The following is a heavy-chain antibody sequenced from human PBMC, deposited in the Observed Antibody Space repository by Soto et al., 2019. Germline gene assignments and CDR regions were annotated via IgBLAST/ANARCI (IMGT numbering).Heavy chain of an antibody. J-gene: IGHJ6*02. CDR3: ARQYSSSWYYYYGMDV. D-gene: IGHD6-13*01. CDR1: GYSFTSYW. Sequence: PGESLKISCKGSGYSFTSYWIGWVRQMPGKGLEWMGIIYPGDSDTRYSPSFQGQVTISADKSISTAYLQWSSLKASDTAMYYCARQYSSSWYYYYGMDVWGQGTPVTVSS. V-gene: IGHV5-51*01. CDR2: IYPGDSDT.